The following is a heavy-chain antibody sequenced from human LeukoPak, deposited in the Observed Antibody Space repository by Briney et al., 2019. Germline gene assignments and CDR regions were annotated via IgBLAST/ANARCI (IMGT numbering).Heavy chain of an antibody. D-gene: IGHD3-22*01. J-gene: IGHJ3*02. V-gene: IGHV3-74*01. Sequence: PGRSLRLSCAASGFTFSSYWMHWVRQAPGKGLVWVSRINSDGSSTSYADSVKGRFTISRDNAKNSLYLQMNSLRAEDTAVYYCAVPEGLFPRDAFDIWGQGTMVTVSS. CDR1: GFTFSSYW. CDR3: AVPEGLFPRDAFDI. CDR2: INSDGSST.